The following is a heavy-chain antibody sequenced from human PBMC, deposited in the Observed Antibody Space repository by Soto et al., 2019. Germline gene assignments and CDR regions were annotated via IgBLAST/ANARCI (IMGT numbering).Heavy chain of an antibody. J-gene: IGHJ5*02. Sequence: PSETLSLTCTVSGGSISSGGYYWSWIRQHPGKGLEWIGYIYYSGSTYYNPSLKSRATISVDTSKNQFSLKLSSVTAADTAVYYCARVPAMVLWFDPWGQGTLVTVSS. CDR2: IYYSGST. CDR1: GGSISSGGYY. V-gene: IGHV4-31*03. D-gene: IGHD3-10*01. CDR3: ARVPAMVLWFDP.